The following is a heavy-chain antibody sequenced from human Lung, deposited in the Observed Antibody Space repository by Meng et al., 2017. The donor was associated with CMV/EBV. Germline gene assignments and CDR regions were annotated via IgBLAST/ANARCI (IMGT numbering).Heavy chain of an antibody. CDR2: IYSGGSST. CDR3: AKDSLKCDCSGGSCYLDAFDI. CDR1: GFTFSSYA. D-gene: IGHD2-15*01. J-gene: IGHJ3*02. Sequence: ESLKISCAASGFTFSSYAMSWVRQAPGKGLEWVSVIYSGGSSTYYADSVKGRFTISRDNSKNTLYLQMNSLRAEDTAVYYCAKDSLKCDCSGGSCYLDAFDIWGKETIITVSS. V-gene: IGHV3-23*03.